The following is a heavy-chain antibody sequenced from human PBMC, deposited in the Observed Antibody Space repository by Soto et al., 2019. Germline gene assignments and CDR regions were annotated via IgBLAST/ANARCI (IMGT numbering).Heavy chain of an antibody. D-gene: IGHD5-18*01. V-gene: IGHV3-23*01. Sequence: EVQLLESGGGLVQPGGSLRLSCAASGFTFSSYAMSWVRQAPGKGLEWVSAISGSGGSTYYADSVKGRFTISRDNSTNTLYMQMNSLRAEDTAVYYCAKSGGYNYGYQETDYWGQGTLVTVSS. CDR1: GFTFSSYA. CDR2: ISGSGGST. CDR3: AKSGGYNYGYQETDY. J-gene: IGHJ4*02.